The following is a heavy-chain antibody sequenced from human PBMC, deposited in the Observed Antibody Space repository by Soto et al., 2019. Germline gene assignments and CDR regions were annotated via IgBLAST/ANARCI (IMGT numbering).Heavy chain of an antibody. CDR3: ARGLFSSGWYSYFDP. D-gene: IGHD6-19*01. CDR2: ISQSGFT. V-gene: IGHV4-34*01. Sequence: WTWIRQSPGKGLEWIGEISQSGFTNYNPSLESRVTLSVDTSKSEFSLHLTSMTAADTALYYCARGLFSSGWYSYFDPWGQGNPGHRLL. J-gene: IGHJ5*02.